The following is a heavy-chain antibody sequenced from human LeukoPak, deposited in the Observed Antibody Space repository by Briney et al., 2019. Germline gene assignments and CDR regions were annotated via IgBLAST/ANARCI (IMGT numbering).Heavy chain of an antibody. J-gene: IGHJ5*02. CDR3: ARDNSVEDTAWWFDP. V-gene: IGHV1-46*01. Sequence: ASVKVSCKASGYTFTCYYMHWVRQAPGEGLEWMGIINPSGGSTSYAQKFQGRVTMTRDMSTSTDYMELSSLRSEDTAVYYCARDNSVEDTAWWFDPWGQGTLVTVSS. CDR1: GYTFTCYY. CDR2: INPSGGST. D-gene: IGHD4-23*01.